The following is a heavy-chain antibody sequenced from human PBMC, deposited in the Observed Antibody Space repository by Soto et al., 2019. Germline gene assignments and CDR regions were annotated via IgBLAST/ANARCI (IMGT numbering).Heavy chain of an antibody. CDR3: AKALRFTFTTGYYMDV. D-gene: IGHD3-16*01. J-gene: IGHJ6*03. CDR1: GFTVSSYA. V-gene: IGHV3-23*01. CDR2: ISGSGST. Sequence: EVQLLESGGGLVQPGGSLRLSCAASGFTVSSYAVSWVRQAPGKGLEWVSVISGSGSTYSADSVKGRFTISSDSSKNTVYLQMNSVRAEDTAVYYCAKALRFTFTTGYYMDVWGRGTTVTVSS.